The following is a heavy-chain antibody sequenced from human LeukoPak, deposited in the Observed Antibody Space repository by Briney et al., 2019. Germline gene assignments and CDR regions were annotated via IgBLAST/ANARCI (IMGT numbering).Heavy chain of an antibody. CDR1: GFSVSRYW. CDR2: INVEGNYI. J-gene: IGHJ4*02. CDR3: ARDLTGPYDQ. V-gene: IGHV3-74*01. Sequence: PGGSLRLSCAASGFSVSRYWMHWVRQAPGKGLVWVARINVEGNYIDYAESVKGRFTISRGSAKNTLYLQMNSVRAEDTAVYSCARDLTGPYDQWGQGTLVTVSS. D-gene: IGHD3-22*01.